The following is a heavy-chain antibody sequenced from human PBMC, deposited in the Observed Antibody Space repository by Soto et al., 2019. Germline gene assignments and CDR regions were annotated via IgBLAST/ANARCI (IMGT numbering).Heavy chain of an antibody. CDR3: ATPYGSGSYRNWFDP. D-gene: IGHD3-10*01. J-gene: IGHJ5*02. Sequence: ASVKVSCKVSGYTLTELSIHWVRQAPGKGLEWMGGFDPEDGETIYAQKFQGRVTMTEDTSTDTAYMELSSLRSEDTAVYYRATPYGSGSYRNWFDPWGQGTLVTVSS. V-gene: IGHV1-24*01. CDR2: FDPEDGET. CDR1: GYTLTELS.